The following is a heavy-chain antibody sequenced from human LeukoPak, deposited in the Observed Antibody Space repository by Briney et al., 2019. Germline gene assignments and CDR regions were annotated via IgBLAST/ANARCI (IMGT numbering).Heavy chain of an antibody. J-gene: IGHJ6*03. D-gene: IGHD2-15*01. CDR3: ARGTDIIWYYYYMDV. V-gene: IGHV7-4-1*02. Sequence: ASVKVSCKASGYTFTSYAMNWVRQAPGQGLGWMGWINTNTGNPTYAQGFTGRFVFSLDTSVSTAYLQISSLKAEDTAVYYCARGTDIIWYYYYMDVWGKGTTVTVSS. CDR2: INTNTGNP. CDR1: GYTFTSYA.